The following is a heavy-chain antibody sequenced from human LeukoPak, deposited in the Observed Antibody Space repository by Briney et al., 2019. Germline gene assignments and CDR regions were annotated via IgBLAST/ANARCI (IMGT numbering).Heavy chain of an antibody. D-gene: IGHD3-3*01. Sequence: PGGPLRLSCAASGLPFSSSAMSWARQAPGRGREGVSSISGNGGSTYYADSVKGRFTNSRDNSKNTLYLQMNSLRAEDTAVYYCAKLIFGVVISRYEDCWGQGTLVTVSS. J-gene: IGHJ4*02. CDR2: ISGNGGST. CDR3: AKLIFGVVISRYEDC. V-gene: IGHV3-23*01. CDR1: GLPFSSSA.